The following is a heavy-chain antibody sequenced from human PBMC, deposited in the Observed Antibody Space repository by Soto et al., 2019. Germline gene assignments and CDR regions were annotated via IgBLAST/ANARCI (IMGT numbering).Heavy chain of an antibody. CDR2: ISSSSSYI. CDR1: GFTFSSYS. J-gene: IGHJ4*02. Sequence: GGSLRLSCAASGFTFSSYSMNWVRQAPGKGLEWVSSISSSSSYIYYADSVKGRFTISRDNAKNSLYLQMNSLRAEDTAVYYCAREGDSYGHPSDYWGQGTLVTVSS. D-gene: IGHD5-18*01. CDR3: AREGDSYGHPSDY. V-gene: IGHV3-21*01.